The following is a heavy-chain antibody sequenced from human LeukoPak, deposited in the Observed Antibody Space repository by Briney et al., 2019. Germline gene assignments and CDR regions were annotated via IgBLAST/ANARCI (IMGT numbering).Heavy chain of an antibody. D-gene: IGHD3-22*01. J-gene: IGHJ4*02. CDR2: IKSKTNGGTT. V-gene: IGHV3-15*07. CDR3: MLGSGSYDSSDFDY. CDR1: GFTFKNVW. Sequence: WGSLRLSCAASGFTFKNVWMNWGRQAPGKGLEWVARIKSKTNGGTTEYAAPVKGRFTILRDDSKNTLYLQMNSLKTEDTAVYYCMLGSGSYDSSDFDYWGQGTLVTVSS.